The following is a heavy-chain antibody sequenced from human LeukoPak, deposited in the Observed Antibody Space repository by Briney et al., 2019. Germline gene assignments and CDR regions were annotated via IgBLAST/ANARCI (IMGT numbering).Heavy chain of an antibody. Sequence: GGSLRLSCAASGFTFSSYWMHWVRQAPGKGLVWVSRINSDVIGISYADSVKGRFTISRDNSKNTLYLQMNSLRAEDTAVYYCAKGEIRFDPWGQGTLVTVSS. CDR2: INSDVIGI. CDR3: AKGEIRFDP. J-gene: IGHJ5*02. CDR1: GFTFSSYW. V-gene: IGHV3-74*01.